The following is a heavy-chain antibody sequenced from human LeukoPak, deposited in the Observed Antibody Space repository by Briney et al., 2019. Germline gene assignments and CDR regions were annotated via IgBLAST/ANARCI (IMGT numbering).Heavy chain of an antibody. V-gene: IGHV5-51*03. Sequence: GESLKLSCKVSGCSFIYYWIVWVRQMPGKGLEWMGVIYPGDSDTRYSPSFQGQVTISADKSINTAYLQWSSLRASDTGMYFCARRAKDEYADFWGQGTLLTASS. J-gene: IGHJ4*02. D-gene: IGHD2-15*01. CDR3: ARRAKDEYADF. CDR2: IYPGDSDT. CDR1: GCSFIYYW.